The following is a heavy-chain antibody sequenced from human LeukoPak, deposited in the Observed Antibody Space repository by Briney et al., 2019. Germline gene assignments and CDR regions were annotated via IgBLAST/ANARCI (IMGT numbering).Heavy chain of an antibody. V-gene: IGHV3-53*01. Sequence: PGGSLRLSCAVSGFTVRSNYMNWVRQAPGKGLEWVSIIYSDGSTYYADSVKGRFTISRDNSRNTLYFQMNSLRAEDTAVYYCARGGDTSGPPFDYWGQGTLVTVSS. CDR2: IYSDGST. CDR3: ARGGDTSGPPFDY. J-gene: IGHJ4*02. CDR1: GFTVRSNY. D-gene: IGHD6-19*01.